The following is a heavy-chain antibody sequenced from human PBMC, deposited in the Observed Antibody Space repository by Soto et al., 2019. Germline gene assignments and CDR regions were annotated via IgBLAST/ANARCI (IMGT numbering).Heavy chain of an antibody. D-gene: IGHD5-18*01. CDR2: ISYGGST. Sequence: QVQLQESGPGLVKPSQTLSLTCTVSGGSINSGGYCWSWTRQHPGKGPDWIGCISYGGSTSYNPSLKSRVTISVDTSKNQFSLKLTSVTAADTAVYYCSRGILVWGQGALITVSS. CDR1: GGSINSGGYC. CDR3: SRGILV. V-gene: IGHV4-31*03. J-gene: IGHJ4*02.